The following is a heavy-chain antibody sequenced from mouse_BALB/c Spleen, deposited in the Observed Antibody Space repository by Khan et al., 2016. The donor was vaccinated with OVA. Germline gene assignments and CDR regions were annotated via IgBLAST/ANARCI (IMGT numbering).Heavy chain of an antibody. CDR3: TREGGDSSGYVAY. CDR2: VYPSDSYT. D-gene: IGHD3-2*01. Sequence: QVQLKQSGAELVRPGASMKLSCKASGYTFTSYWINWVKQRPGQGLEWIGNVYPSDSYTNYNQKFKDKATLTVDKSSSTAYMQLSSPTSEDSAVYYCTREGGDSSGYVAYWGQGTLVTVSA. V-gene: IGHV1-69*02. J-gene: IGHJ3*01. CDR1: GYTFTSYW.